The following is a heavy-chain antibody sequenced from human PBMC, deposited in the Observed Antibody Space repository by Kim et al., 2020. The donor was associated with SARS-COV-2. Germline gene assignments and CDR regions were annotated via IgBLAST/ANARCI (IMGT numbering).Heavy chain of an antibody. CDR1: GFTFSSYG. Sequence: GGSLRLSCAASGFTFSSYGMHWVRQAPGKGLEWVAVISYDGSNKYYADSVKGRFTISRDNSKNTLYLQMNSLRAEDTAVYYCAKPGEDYYYGMDVWGQGTTVTVSS. D-gene: IGHD3-10*01. V-gene: IGHV3-30*18. J-gene: IGHJ6*02. CDR3: AKPGEDYYYGMDV. CDR2: ISYDGSNK.